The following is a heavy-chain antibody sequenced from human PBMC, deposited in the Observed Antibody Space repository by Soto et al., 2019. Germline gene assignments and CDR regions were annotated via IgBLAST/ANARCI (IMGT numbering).Heavy chain of an antibody. Sequence: GASVKVSCKASGGTFSSYTISWVRQAPGQGLEWMGRIIPILGIANYAQKFQGRVTITADKSTSTAYMELSSLRSEDTAVYYCARQRYYYGSGSQNWFDPWGQGTLVTVSS. D-gene: IGHD3-10*01. CDR2: IIPILGIA. J-gene: IGHJ5*02. CDR3: ARQRYYYGSGSQNWFDP. V-gene: IGHV1-69*02. CDR1: GGTFSSYT.